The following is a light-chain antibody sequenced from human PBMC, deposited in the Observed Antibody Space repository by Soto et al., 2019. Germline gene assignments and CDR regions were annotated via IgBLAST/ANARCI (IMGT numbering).Light chain of an antibody. CDR3: QQRSTLFT. CDR1: QSLSNF. CDR2: DAS. J-gene: IGKJ3*01. Sequence: EIVLTQSPATMSLSPGERATLSCRASQSLSNFLAWYQQKPGQAPRLLIYDASNRATGIPVMFSGSGSGTEFPLTISSLEPEDFAVYYCQQRSTLFTFGHGTPVEIK. V-gene: IGKV3-11*01.